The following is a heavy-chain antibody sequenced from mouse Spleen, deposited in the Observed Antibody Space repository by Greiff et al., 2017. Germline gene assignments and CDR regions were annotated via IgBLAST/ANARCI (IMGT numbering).Heavy chain of an antibody. CDR1: GYSITSGYY. D-gene: IGHD1-1*01. CDR2: ISYDGSN. Sequence: EVKLVESGPGLVKPSQSLSLTCSVTGYSITSGYYWNWIRQFPGNKLEWMGYISYDGSNNYNPSLKNRISITRDTSKNQFFLKLNSVTTEDTATYYCANYDGSYLCFDVWGAGTTVTVSS. J-gene: IGHJ1*01. V-gene: IGHV3-6*01. CDR3: ANYDGSYLCFDV.